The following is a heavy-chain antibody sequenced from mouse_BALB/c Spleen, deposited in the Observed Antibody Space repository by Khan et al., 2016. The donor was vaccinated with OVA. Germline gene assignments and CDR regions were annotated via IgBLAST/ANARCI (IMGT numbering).Heavy chain of an antibody. J-gene: IGHJ3*01. Sequence: ESGAELARPGASVKMSCKASGYTFTSYTIHWIKLRPGQGLEWIGYINPSNGYTNYNQKFKDKATLTADKSSTTAYMQLSSLTSDDSAVYYCVSDGAYHRNGGWFAYWGQGTLVTVSA. CDR1: GYTFTSYT. D-gene: IGHD2-14*01. CDR3: VSDGAYHRNGGWFAY. V-gene: IGHV1-4*01. CDR2: INPSNGYT.